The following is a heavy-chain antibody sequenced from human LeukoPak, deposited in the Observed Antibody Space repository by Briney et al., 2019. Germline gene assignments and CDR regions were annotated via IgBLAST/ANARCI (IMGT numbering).Heavy chain of an antibody. V-gene: IGHV4-39*01. CDR2: IYHSGYT. Sequence: SETLSLTCTVSGGSINSSSYYWGWIRQPPGEALEWIGSIYHSGYTYYNPSLKSRVTISVDTSKSQFSLKLSSVPAADTAVYYCARSSMFRGVTVDYWGQGTLVTVSS. CDR3: ARSSMFRGVTVDY. CDR1: GGSINSSSYY. J-gene: IGHJ4*02. D-gene: IGHD3-10*01.